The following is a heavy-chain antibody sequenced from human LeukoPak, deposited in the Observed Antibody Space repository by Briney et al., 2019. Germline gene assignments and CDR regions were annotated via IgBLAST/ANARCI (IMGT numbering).Heavy chain of an antibody. V-gene: IGHV3-30*02. Sequence: GGSLRLSCAASGFTFISNGMHWVRQAPGKGLEWVALIRYDGSKNYCADSVKGRFIISRDNSKNTLYLQMNSLRGEDTAVYYCAKGSDSFDYWGQGTLVTVSS. CDR1: GFTFISNG. CDR2: IRYDGSKN. CDR3: AKGSDSFDY. J-gene: IGHJ4*02.